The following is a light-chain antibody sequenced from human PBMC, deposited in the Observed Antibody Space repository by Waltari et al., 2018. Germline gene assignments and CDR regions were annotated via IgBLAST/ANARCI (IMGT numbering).Light chain of an antibody. CDR1: QSVSSRY. CDR2: GAS. Sequence: EIVLTQSPGTLSLSPGERATLSCRASQSVSSRYLAWYQQKPGQAPRLLIHGASSRATVIPDRFSGSGSGTDFTLTISRLEPEDFAVYYCQQYGSSPRYTFGQGTKLEIK. CDR3: QQYGSSPRYT. J-gene: IGKJ2*01. V-gene: IGKV3-20*01.